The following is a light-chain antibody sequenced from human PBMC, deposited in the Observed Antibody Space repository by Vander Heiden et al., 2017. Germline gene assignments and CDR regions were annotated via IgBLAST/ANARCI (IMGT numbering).Light chain of an antibody. CDR1: NIEGST. V-gene: IGLV3-21*04. CDR2: TDN. Sequence: SYVLTQPPSVSVAPGKTARITCGGNNIEGSTENWYQQKPGQAPVVVIYTDNARPPGIPDRFSCSNSGNTATPTLSRVEAGDEADYDCHLWDGLGDLFVVFGGGTKLTVV. CDR3: HLWDGLGDLFVV. J-gene: IGLJ2*01.